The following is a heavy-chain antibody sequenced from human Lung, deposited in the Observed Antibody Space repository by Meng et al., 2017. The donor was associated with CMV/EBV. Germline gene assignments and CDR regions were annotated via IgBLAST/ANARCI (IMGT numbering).Heavy chain of an antibody. D-gene: IGHD2-21*01. CDR1: GGSINSYY. CDR3: ARGSYLAVEG. CDR2: FYYRGNS. Sequence: HVQLRESGPGLVKPSETLSLTCTVSGGSINSYYWSWIRQPPGQGLEWLGYFYYRGNSNYNPSLKSRVTISVDTSKNLFSLNLTSVTAADAALYYCARGSYLAVEGWGPGTLVTVSS. J-gene: IGHJ4*02. V-gene: IGHV4-59*01.